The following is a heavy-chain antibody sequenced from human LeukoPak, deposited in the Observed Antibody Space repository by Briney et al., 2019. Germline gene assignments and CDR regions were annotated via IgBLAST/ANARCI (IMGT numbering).Heavy chain of an antibody. CDR3: AKQEGALIQNWCFDH. J-gene: IGHJ4*02. Sequence: HPGGSLRLYCGASGFTFSDFAMSWVRLAPGKGLEWVSSIEKDASRAYYADSVRGRFTVSRDNSKNTLYLQMSSLRVEDTALYYCAKQEGALIQNWCFDHWGLGTLVTVSS. V-gene: IGHV3-23*03. CDR2: IEKDASRA. D-gene: IGHD1-26*01. CDR1: GFTFSDFA.